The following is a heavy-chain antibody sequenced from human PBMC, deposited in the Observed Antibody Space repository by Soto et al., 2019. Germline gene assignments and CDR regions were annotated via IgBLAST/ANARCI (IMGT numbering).Heavy chain of an antibody. CDR2: MNPNSGNT. Sequence: QVQLVQSGAEVKKPGASVKVSCKASGYTFTSYDINWVRQATGQGLEWMGWMNPNSGNTGYAQKFQGRVTMTRNTTTSKAYMELSSLRSEDTAVYYCARVGSSGWYENNWFDPWGQGTLVTVSS. D-gene: IGHD6-19*01. CDR3: ARVGSSGWYENNWFDP. J-gene: IGHJ5*02. CDR1: GYTFTSYD. V-gene: IGHV1-8*01.